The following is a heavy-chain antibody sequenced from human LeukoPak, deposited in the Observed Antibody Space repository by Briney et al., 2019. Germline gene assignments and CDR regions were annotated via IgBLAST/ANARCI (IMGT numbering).Heavy chain of an antibody. J-gene: IGHJ4*02. D-gene: IGHD2-15*01. CDR3: AGGNQSYIPGYCSGNNCPPDY. V-gene: IGHV3-21*01. CDR1: GFTFSSYS. CDR2: ISRSSTYI. Sequence: PGGSLRLSCAGSGFTFSSYSMHWVRQAPGKGLEWVSSISRSSTYIYYADSVKGRFTISRDNAKKSVYLQMNSLRAEDTAVYFCAGGNQSYIPGYCSGNNCPPDYWGQGTVVTVAS.